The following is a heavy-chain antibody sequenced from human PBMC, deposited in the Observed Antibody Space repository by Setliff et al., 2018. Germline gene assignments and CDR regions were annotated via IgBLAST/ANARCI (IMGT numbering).Heavy chain of an antibody. CDR3: AKLVWLTTWYYMDV. V-gene: IGHV3-7*03. Sequence: PGGSLRLSCAASGLTFSSYWMTWVRQAPGKGLEWLANIKQDGSEIYSVDSVKGRFSISRDNAKNSLYLQMNSLRAEDTAVYYRAKLVWLTTWYYMDVWGKGTTVTVSS. D-gene: IGHD5-18*01. J-gene: IGHJ6*03. CDR2: IKQDGSEI. CDR1: GLTFSSYW.